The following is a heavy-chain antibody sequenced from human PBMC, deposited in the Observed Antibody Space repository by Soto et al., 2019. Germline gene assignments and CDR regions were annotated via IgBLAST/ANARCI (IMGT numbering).Heavy chain of an antibody. D-gene: IGHD2-21*02. CDR3: SGVTLSWGTYGMDV. V-gene: IGHV4-59*01. J-gene: IGHJ6*02. CDR1: VGSISSYY. Sequence: SKTLSVTCTVPVGSISSYYWSWVRQPPGKGLEWIGYIYYSGSTNYNPSLKSRVTISVDTSKNQFSLKLSSVTAADTAVYYCSGVTLSWGTYGMDVWGQGTTVTVSS. CDR2: IYYSGST.